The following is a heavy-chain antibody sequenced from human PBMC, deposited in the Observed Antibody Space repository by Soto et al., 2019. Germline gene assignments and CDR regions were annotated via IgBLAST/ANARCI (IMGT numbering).Heavy chain of an antibody. CDR3: AREGVWFGELFDKYNWFDP. V-gene: IGHV4-34*01. Sequence: SETLSLTCAVYGGSFIGYYWSWIRQPPGKGLEWIGEINHSGSTNYNPSLKSRVTISVDTSKNQFSLKLSSVTAADTAVYYCAREGVWFGELFDKYNWFDPWGQGTLVTVSS. CDR1: GGSFIGYY. CDR2: INHSGST. J-gene: IGHJ5*02. D-gene: IGHD3-10*01.